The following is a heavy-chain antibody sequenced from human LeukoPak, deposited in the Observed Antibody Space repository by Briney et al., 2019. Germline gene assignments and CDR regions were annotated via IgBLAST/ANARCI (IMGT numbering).Heavy chain of an antibody. D-gene: IGHD2-2*01. V-gene: IGHV3-7*01. CDR3: ATALHTHPADFDY. CDR1: GFTFSSYW. J-gene: IGHJ4*02. CDR2: IKQDGSEK. Sequence: GGSLRLSCAASGFTFSSYWMSWVRQAPGKGLEWVANIKQDGSEKYYVDSVKGRFTISRDNAKNSLYLQMNSLRAEDTAVYYCATALHTHPADFDYWGQGTLVTVSS.